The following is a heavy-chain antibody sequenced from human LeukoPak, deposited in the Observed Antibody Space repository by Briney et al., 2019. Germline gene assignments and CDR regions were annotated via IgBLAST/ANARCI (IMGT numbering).Heavy chain of an antibody. CDR1: GFTFSSYA. D-gene: IGHD6-13*01. Sequence: GGSLRLSCAASGFTFSSYAMSWVRQAPGKGLEWVSAISGSGDSTYYANSVKGRFTISRDNSKNTLNLQMNSLRVEDTAVYYCAKRKASSRWYYYYGMDVWGQGTTVTVSS. J-gene: IGHJ6*02. CDR2: ISGSGDST. V-gene: IGHV3-23*01. CDR3: AKRKASSRWYYYYGMDV.